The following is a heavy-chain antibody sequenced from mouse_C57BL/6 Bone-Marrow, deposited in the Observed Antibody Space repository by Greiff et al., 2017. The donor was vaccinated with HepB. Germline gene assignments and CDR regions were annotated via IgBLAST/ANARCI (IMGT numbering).Heavy chain of an antibody. CDR3: ASDYGSSHWYFDV. J-gene: IGHJ1*03. CDR1: GFSLTSYA. CDR2: IWTGGGT. V-gene: IGHV2-9-1*01. Sequence: QVQLQQSGPGLVAPSQSLSITCTVSGFSLTSYAISWVRQPPGKGLEWLGVIWTGGGTNYNSALKSRLSISKDNSKSQVFLKMNSLQTDDTARYYCASDYGSSHWYFDVWGTGTTVTVSS. D-gene: IGHD1-1*01.